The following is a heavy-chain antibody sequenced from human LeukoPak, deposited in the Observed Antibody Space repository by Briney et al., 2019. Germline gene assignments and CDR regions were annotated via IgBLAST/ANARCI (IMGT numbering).Heavy chain of an antibody. CDR1: GFTFSSYA. V-gene: IGHV3-23*01. J-gene: IGHJ4*02. CDR3: AKGSGYSYGYYYFDY. CDR2: ISGSGGST. D-gene: IGHD5-18*01. Sequence: GGSLRLSCAASGFTFSSYAMSWVRQAPGKGLERVSGISGSGGSTNYADSVKGRFTISRDNSKNTLYLQMNSLRAEDTAVYYCAKGSGYSYGYYYFDYWGQGTLVTVSS.